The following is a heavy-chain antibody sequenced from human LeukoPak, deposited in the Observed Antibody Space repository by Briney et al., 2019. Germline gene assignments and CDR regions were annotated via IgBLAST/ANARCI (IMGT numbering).Heavy chain of an antibody. Sequence: SETLSLSCTVSGGSISGFYWSWIRQPPGKGLEWIAYVQYTGRTKYNPSLKSRITIPLDTSKNQVSLKLRSVTDADTAVYYCAGHAVVPPTLGGGGFFDYWGQGILVTVSS. CDR2: VQYTGRT. V-gene: IGHV4-59*08. CDR1: GGSISGFY. CDR3: AGHAVVPPTLGGGGFFDY. J-gene: IGHJ4*02. D-gene: IGHD2-15*01.